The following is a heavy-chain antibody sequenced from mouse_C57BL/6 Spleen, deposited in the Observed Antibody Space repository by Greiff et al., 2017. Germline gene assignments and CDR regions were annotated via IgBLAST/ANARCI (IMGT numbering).Heavy chain of an antibody. CDR1: GYTFTDYY. V-gene: IGHV1-75*01. CDR2: IFPGSGST. Sequence: QVQLQQSGPELVKPGASVKISCKASGYTFTDYYINWVKQRPGQGLEWIGWIFPGSGSTYYNEKFKGKAPLTVDKSSSTAYMLLSSLTSEDSAVYFCARSADYYGSSPKMDYWGQGTSVTVSS. D-gene: IGHD1-1*01. J-gene: IGHJ4*01. CDR3: ARSADYYGSSPKMDY.